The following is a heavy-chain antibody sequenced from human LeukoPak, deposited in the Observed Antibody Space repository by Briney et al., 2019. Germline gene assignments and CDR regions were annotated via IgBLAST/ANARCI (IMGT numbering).Heavy chain of an antibody. Sequence: PSETLSLTCTVSGGSLGGYYWSWIRQTPGKGLEYIGYIYPTGNTNGNTNYNPSLKSRVTISVDTSKSQFSLNLTSVTAADTAKYYCARLQWLVRSWFDPWGQGTLVIVSS. CDR2: IYPTGNTN. V-gene: IGHV4-4*08. CDR1: GGSLGGYY. D-gene: IGHD6-19*01. CDR3: ARLQWLVRSWFDP. J-gene: IGHJ5*02.